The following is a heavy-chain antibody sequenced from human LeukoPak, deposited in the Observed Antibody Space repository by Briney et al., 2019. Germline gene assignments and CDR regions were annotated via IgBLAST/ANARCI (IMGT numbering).Heavy chain of an antibody. J-gene: IGHJ4*02. CDR3: TTDFDY. CDR2: IKSKTDGGTT. CDR1: GFTFNIYG. V-gene: IGHV3-15*01. Sequence: TGGSLRLSCAASGFTFNIYGIHWVRQAPGKGLEWVGRIKSKTDGGTTDYAAPVKGRFTISRDDSKNTLYLQMNSLKTEDTAVYYCTTDFDYWGQGTLVTVSS.